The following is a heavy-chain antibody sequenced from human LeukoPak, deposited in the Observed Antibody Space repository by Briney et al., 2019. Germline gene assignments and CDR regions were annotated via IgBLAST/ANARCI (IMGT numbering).Heavy chain of an antibody. D-gene: IGHD3-22*01. V-gene: IGHV1-46*01. CDR3: ASDLIPQYYYDSSGYLA. J-gene: IGHJ5*02. Sequence: ASVKVSCKASGYTFTSYYMHWVRQAPGQGLEWVGIINPSGGSTSYAQKFQGRVTMTRDMSTSTVYMELSSLRSEDTAVYYCASDLIPQYYYDSSGYLAWGQGTLVTVSS. CDR2: INPSGGST. CDR1: GYTFTSYY.